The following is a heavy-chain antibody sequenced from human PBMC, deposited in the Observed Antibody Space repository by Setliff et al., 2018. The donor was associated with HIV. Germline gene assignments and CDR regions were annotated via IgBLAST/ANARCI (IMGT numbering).Heavy chain of an antibody. V-gene: IGHV4-4*07. Sequence: PSETLSLTCTVSGGSISFGCYYWRWIRQSAGKGLALIGRVYTNGDRDFNPYLKSRVTMSIDTFRSQFSLRLTSVTAADTAVYFCAKVAGYGDYEEYDSWGQGILVTVSS. CDR3: AKVAGYGDYEEYDS. J-gene: IGHJ4*02. D-gene: IGHD4-17*01. CDR2: VYTNGDR. CDR1: GGSISFGCYY.